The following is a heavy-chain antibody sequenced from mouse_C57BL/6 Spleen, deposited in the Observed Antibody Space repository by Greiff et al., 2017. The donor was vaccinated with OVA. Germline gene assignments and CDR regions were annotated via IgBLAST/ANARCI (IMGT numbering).Heavy chain of an antibody. V-gene: IGHV1-39*01. CDR3: AREGRARDYDEGFAY. CDR2: INPNYGTT. J-gene: IGHJ3*01. Sequence: VQLKQSGPELVKPGASVKISCKASGYSFTDYNMNWVKQSNGKSLEWIGVINPNYGTTSYNQKFKGKATLTLDQSSSTAYMQLNSLTSEDSAVYYGAREGRARDYDEGFAYWGQGTLVTVSA. CDR1: GYSFTDYN. D-gene: IGHD2-4*01.